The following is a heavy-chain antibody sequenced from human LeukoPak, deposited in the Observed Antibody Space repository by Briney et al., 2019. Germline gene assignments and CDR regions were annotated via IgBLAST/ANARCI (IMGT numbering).Heavy chain of an antibody. V-gene: IGHV3-30*02. D-gene: IGHD6-19*01. CDR1: GFTFSSYG. J-gene: IGHJ4*02. CDR2: IRYDGSNK. CDR3: ASHSSGWYALDY. Sequence: GGSLRLSCAASGFTFSSYGMHWVRQAPGKGLEWVAFIRYDGSNKYYADTVKGRFTISRDNSKNSLYLQMNSLRAEDTAVYYCASHSSGWYALDYWGQGTLVTVSS.